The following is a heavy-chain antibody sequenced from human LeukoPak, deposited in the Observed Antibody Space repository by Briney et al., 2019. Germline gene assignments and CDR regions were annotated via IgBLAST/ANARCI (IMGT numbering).Heavy chain of an antibody. CDR3: AGAGRTSDFPIVVARDHFDL. J-gene: IGHJ4*02. V-gene: IGHV4-59*11. D-gene: IGHD3-22*01. CDR2: IFHSGST. CDR1: GGSTNSHY. Sequence: KPSETLSLTCSVSGGSTNSHYWSWIRQPPGKGLEWIGYIFHSGSTNYNSSLKSRVTISVDTSKNHFSLKLTSVTAADTALYYRAGAGRTSDFPIVVARDHFDLWGQGSQVTVSS.